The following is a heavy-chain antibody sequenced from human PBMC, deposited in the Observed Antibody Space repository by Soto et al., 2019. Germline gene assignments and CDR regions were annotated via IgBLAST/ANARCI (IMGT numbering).Heavy chain of an antibody. J-gene: IGHJ4*02. V-gene: IGHV3-74*01. D-gene: IGHD3-9*01. CDR3: ARDQREYYDILTGQGGFDY. Sequence: EVQMVESGGGLVQPGGSLRLSCAVSGFTFSSYWMHWVRQAPGKGLVWVSRINSDGSRTSHADSVKGRFTISRDNAKNTLYVQMNSLRAEDTAVYYCARDQREYYDILTGQGGFDYWGQGTLVTVSS. CDR2: INSDGSRT. CDR1: GFTFSSYW.